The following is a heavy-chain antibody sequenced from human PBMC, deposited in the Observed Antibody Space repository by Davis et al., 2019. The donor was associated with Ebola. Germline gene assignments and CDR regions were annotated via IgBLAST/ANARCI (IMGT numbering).Heavy chain of an antibody. V-gene: IGHV3-30-3*01. CDR2: ISYDGSNK. CDR1: GFTFSSYW. D-gene: IGHD2-21*02. Sequence: PGGSLRLSCAASGFTFSSYWMSWVRQAPGKGLEWVAVISYDGSNKYYADSVKGRFTISRDNSKNTLYLQMNSLRAEDTAVYYCARVGDDEDYFDYWGQGTLVTVSS. CDR3: ARVGDDEDYFDY. J-gene: IGHJ4*02.